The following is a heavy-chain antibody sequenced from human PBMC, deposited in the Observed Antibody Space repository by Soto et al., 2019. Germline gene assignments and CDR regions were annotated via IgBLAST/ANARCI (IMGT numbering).Heavy chain of an antibody. CDR1: GGSISSGDYY. Sequence: PSETLSLTCTVSGGSISSGDYYWSWIRQPPGKGLEWIGYIYYSGSTYYNPSLKSRVTISVDTSKNQFSLKLSSVTAADTAVYYCASTTYGDYVGYFDYWGQGTLVTVSS. J-gene: IGHJ4*02. CDR2: IYYSGST. D-gene: IGHD4-17*01. V-gene: IGHV4-30-4*01. CDR3: ASTTYGDYVGYFDY.